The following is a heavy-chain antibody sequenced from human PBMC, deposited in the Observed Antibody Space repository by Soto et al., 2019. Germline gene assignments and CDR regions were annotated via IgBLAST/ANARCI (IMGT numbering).Heavy chain of an antibody. CDR3: ASQTPLARSGSYFFVP. V-gene: IGHV4-59*08. CDR2: IYFGGTT. D-gene: IGHD3-10*01. CDR1: GGSFRPNY. Sequence: SETLSLTCSLSGGSFRPNYWSWIRQCPGKGLEWVGYIYFGGTTSYNPSLKSRVTISLETSKNQFSLRLNSVTAADTAVYYCASQTPLARSGSYFFVPWGPGTLVSVS. J-gene: IGHJ5*02.